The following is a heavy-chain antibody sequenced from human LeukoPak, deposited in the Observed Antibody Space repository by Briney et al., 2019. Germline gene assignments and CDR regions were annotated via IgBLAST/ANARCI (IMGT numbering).Heavy chain of an antibody. Sequence: SETLSLTCAVYGGSFSGYYWSWIRQPPGKGLEWIGEINHSGSTNYNPSLKSRVTISVDTSKNQFSLKLSSVTAADTAVYYCARGRYSHQYYYDSSGYYRTFDYWGQGTQVTVSS. CDR2: INHSGST. CDR1: GGSFSGYY. V-gene: IGHV4-34*01. CDR3: ARGRYSHQYYYDSSGYYRTFDY. J-gene: IGHJ4*02. D-gene: IGHD3-22*01.